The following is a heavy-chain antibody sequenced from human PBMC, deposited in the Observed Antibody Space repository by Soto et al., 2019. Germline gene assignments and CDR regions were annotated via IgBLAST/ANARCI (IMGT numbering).Heavy chain of an antibody. CDR3: ARWDNGDYARFDY. CDR2: MNPNSGNT. D-gene: IGHD4-17*01. J-gene: IGHJ4*02. CDR1: GYTFTSHD. V-gene: IGHV1-8*01. Sequence: QVQLVQSGAEVKKSGASVKVSCKASGYTFTSHDINWVRQATGQGLEWMGWMNPNSGNTGYAQKCQARVTMPRNTSIGTAYMELSRLRSADTAVYYCARWDNGDYARFDYRGQGTLVTVSS.